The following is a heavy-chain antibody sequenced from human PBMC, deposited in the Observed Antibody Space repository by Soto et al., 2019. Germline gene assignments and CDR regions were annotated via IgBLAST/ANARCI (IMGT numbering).Heavy chain of an antibody. V-gene: IGHV1-69*06. D-gene: IGHD6-13*01. CDR3: ARDPRSSSWRWDYYYYGMDV. CDR2: IIPIFGTA. CDR1: GGTFSSYA. Sequence: QVQLVQSGAEVKKPGSSVKVSCKASGGTFSSYAISWVRQAPGQGLEWMGGIIPIFGTANYAQKFQGRVTITADKSTSTASMELSSLRSEDKAVYYCARDPRSSSWRWDYYYYGMDVWGQGTTVTVSS. J-gene: IGHJ6*02.